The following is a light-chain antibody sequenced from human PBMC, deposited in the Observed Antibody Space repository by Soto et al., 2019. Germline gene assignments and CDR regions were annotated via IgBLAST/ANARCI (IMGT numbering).Light chain of an antibody. CDR1: SSDVGAYNY. CDR2: DVS. Sequence: QSALTQPASVSGSPGQSITISCTGTSSDVGAYNYVSWYQQHPGKAPKLMIYDVSNRPSGVSNRFSGSKSGNAASLTISGLQAEDEADYYCSSYTSSTPVEFGGGTKLTVL. J-gene: IGLJ2*01. CDR3: SSYTSSTPVE. V-gene: IGLV2-14*01.